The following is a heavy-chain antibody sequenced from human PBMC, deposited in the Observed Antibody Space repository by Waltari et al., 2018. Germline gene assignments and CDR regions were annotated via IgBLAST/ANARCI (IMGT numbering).Heavy chain of an antibody. CDR1: GGSISRYS. D-gene: IGHD1-26*01. CDR2: IYYSGST. V-gene: IGHV4-59*01. J-gene: IGHJ4*02. Sequence: QVQLQESGPGLVKPSETLSLTCTVPGGSISRYSWSWIRQPPGKGLEWIGYIYYSGSTNYNPSLKSRVTISVDTSKNQFSLKLSSVTAADTAVYYCARDRGIGHFDYWGQGTLVTVSS. CDR3: ARDRGIGHFDY.